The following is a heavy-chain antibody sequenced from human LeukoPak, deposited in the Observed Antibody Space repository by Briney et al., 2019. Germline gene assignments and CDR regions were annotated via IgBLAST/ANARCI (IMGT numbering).Heavy chain of an antibody. J-gene: IGHJ5*02. Sequence: PSETPSLTCAVYGGSFSGYYWSWIRQPPGKGLEWIGEINHSGSTNYNPSLKSRVTISVDTSKNQFSLKLSSVTAADTAVYYCARGRRNSPRIFGVVTPINWFDPWGQGTLVTVSS. CDR1: GGSFSGYY. V-gene: IGHV4-34*01. CDR3: ARGRRNSPRIFGVVTPINWFDP. CDR2: INHSGST. D-gene: IGHD3-3*01.